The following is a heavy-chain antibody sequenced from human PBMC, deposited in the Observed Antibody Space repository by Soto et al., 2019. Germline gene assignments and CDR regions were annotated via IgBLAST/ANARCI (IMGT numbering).Heavy chain of an antibody. CDR3: ARGMFPHFAATGDNAIDP. CDR2: INSDGIST. V-gene: IGHV3-74*01. CDR1: GFTFSNYW. J-gene: IGHJ5*02. D-gene: IGHD2-15*01. Sequence: GGSLRLSCAASGFTFSNYWMHWVRQVPGKGLLWVSRINSDGISTNYADSVKGRFTTSRDNAKNTLYLQMNSLRAEDTAVYYCARGMFPHFAATGDNAIDPWGQRTLLTISS.